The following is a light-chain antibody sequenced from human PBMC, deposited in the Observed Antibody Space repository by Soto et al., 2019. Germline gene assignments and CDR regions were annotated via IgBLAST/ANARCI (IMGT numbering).Light chain of an antibody. CDR1: SSDVGGYNY. J-gene: IGLJ1*01. CDR3: SSYAGSNNFV. V-gene: IGLV2-14*01. Sequence: QSVLTQPASVSGSPGQSIAISCTGTSSDVGGYNYVSWHQQHPGKAPKVLISVVSNRPSGVSNRFSGSKSGNTASLTISGLRAEDEADYYCSSYAGSNNFVFGSGTKLTVL. CDR2: VVS.